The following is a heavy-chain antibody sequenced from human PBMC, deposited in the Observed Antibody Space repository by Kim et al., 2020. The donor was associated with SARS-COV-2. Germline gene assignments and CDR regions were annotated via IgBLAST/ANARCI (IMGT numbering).Heavy chain of an antibody. D-gene: IGHD2-2*01. V-gene: IGHV1-18*04. Sequence: ASVKVSCKASGYTFTSYGISWVRQAPGQGLEWMGWISAYNGNTNYAQKLQGRVTMTTDTSTSTAYMELRSLRSDDTAVYYCARYAVVVPAVQDYYYYYGMDVWGQGTTVTVSS. CDR3: ARYAVVVPAVQDYYYYYGMDV. J-gene: IGHJ6*02. CDR2: ISAYNGNT. CDR1: GYTFTSYG.